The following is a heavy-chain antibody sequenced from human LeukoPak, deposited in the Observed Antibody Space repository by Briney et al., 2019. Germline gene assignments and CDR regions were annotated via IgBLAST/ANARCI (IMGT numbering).Heavy chain of an antibody. J-gene: IGHJ6*02. CDR1: GGSISSYY. Sequence: SETLSLTCTVSGGSISSYYWSWIRRPPGKGLEWSGYIYYSGSTNYNPSLKSRVTISVDTSKNQFSLKLSSVTAADTAVYYCARDSYDNSGFDYGMDVWGQGTTVTVSS. D-gene: IGHD3-22*01. CDR3: ARDSYDNSGFDYGMDV. CDR2: IYYSGST. V-gene: IGHV4-59*01.